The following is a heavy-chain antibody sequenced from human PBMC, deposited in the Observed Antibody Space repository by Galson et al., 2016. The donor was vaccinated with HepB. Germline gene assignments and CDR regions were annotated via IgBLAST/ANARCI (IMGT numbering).Heavy chain of an antibody. CDR2: ISYDGSAYT. D-gene: IGHD1-26*01. J-gene: IGHJ3*02. CDR1: GFTFSTYA. CDR3: ARDRTYSGSYLDAFDI. Sequence: SLRLSCAASGFTFSTYAIHWVRQAPGKGLEWVAVISYDGSAYTYSADSVKGRFTISRDNVKNSLYLQMNSLRAEDTALYYCARDRTYSGSYLDAFDIWGQGTMVTGSP. V-gene: IGHV3-30*04.